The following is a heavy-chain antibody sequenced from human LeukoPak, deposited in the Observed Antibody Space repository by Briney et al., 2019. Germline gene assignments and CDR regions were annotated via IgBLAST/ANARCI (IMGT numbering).Heavy chain of an antibody. CDR2: ISYDGSNK. CDR3: ARVTWSGYPYDAFDI. D-gene: IGHD3-3*01. V-gene: IGHV3-30*03. CDR1: GFTFSSYG. J-gene: IGHJ3*02. Sequence: GRSLRLSCAASGFTFSSYGMHWVRQAPGKGLEWVAVISYDGSNKYYADSVKGRFTISRDNSKNTLYLQMNSLRAEDTAVYYCARVTWSGYPYDAFDIWGQGTMVTVSS.